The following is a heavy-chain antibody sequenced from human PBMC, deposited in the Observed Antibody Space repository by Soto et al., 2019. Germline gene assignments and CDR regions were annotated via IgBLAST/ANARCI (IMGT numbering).Heavy chain of an antibody. Sequence: ASVKVSCTASGYTFPSYGISWVRQAPGQGLEWMGWISGYNGDTNYAQKLQGRVTMTTDTSTSTAYMELRSLRSDDTAVYYCARYSRSRLDPWGQGTLVTVSS. CDR2: ISGYNGDT. CDR3: ARYSRSRLDP. CDR1: GYTFPSYG. D-gene: IGHD2-21*01. V-gene: IGHV1-18*01. J-gene: IGHJ5*02.